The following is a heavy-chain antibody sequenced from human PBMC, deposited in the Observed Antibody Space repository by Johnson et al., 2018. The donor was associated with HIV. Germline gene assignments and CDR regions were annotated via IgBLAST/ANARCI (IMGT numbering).Heavy chain of an antibody. Sequence: VQLVESGGGLIQPGGSLRLSCAASGFSVSNNYMSWVRQAPGKGLEWVSVIYSGGSTYYADSVKGRFTISRDNSKNTVYLQMNSLRAEDTAVYYCSRDGYYDILTGYYRNDAFDIWGQGTMVTVSS. CDR3: SRDGYYDILTGYYRNDAFDI. CDR1: GFSVSNNY. J-gene: IGHJ3*02. D-gene: IGHD3-9*01. CDR2: IYSGGST. V-gene: IGHV3-53*01.